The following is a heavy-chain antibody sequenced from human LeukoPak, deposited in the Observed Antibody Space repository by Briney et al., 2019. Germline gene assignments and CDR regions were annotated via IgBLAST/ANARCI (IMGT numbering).Heavy chain of an antibody. CDR2: ISYEGSNK. CDR3: AKDHSGSYYGLFDS. CDR1: GFSFSSFG. Sequence: GGSLTLSCAASGFSFSSFGMHWVRLAPSKGLDWVAVISYEGSNKYYATSVKGRFTISRDNFKHTLDLQMNSLTAEDTAGYYCAKDHSGSYYGLFDSWGEGTLVSV. D-gene: IGHD1-26*01. V-gene: IGHV3-30*18. J-gene: IGHJ4*02.